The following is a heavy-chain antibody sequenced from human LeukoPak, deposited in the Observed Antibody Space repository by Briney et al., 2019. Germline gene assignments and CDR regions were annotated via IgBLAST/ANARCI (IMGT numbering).Heavy chain of an antibody. CDR3: AKNGDRGAYCSGGSCYPYFYYYMDV. CDR2: ISSSGSTI. CDR1: GFTFSSYE. D-gene: IGHD2-15*01. Sequence: GGSLRLSCAASGFTFSSYEMNWVRQAPGKGLEWVSYISSSGSTIYYADSVKGRFTISRDNSKNTLYLQMNSLRAGDTAIYYCAKNGDRGAYCSGGSCYPYFYYYMDVWGKGTTVTISS. V-gene: IGHV3-48*03. J-gene: IGHJ6*03.